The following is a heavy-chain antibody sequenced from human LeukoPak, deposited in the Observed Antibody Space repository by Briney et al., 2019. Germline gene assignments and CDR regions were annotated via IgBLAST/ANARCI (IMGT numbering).Heavy chain of an antibody. CDR2: IKQDGSEK. V-gene: IGHV3-7*01. J-gene: IGHJ4*02. D-gene: IGHD6-13*01. CDR1: GFTFSSYW. Sequence: GGSLRLSCAASGFTFSSYWMSWVRQAPGKGLEWVANIKQDGSEKYYVDSVKGRFTISRDNAKNSLFLQMNSLRAEDTGVYYCARDFGQQLFQIDQWGQGTLVTVSS. CDR3: ARDFGQQLFQIDQ.